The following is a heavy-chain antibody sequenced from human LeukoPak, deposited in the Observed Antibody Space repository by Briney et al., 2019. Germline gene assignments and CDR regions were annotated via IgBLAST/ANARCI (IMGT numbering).Heavy chain of an antibody. V-gene: IGHV4-34*01. CDR2: INHSGST. J-gene: IGHJ5*02. D-gene: IGHD3-10*01. CDR3: ARVNYYGSGSYRAYNWFDP. Sequence: PSETLSLTCAVYGGSFSGYYWSWIRQPPGKGLEWIGEINHSGSTNYNPSLKSRVTISVDTSKNQFSLKLSSVTAADTAVYYCARVNYYGSGSYRAYNWFDPWGQGTLVTVSS. CDR1: GGSFSGYY.